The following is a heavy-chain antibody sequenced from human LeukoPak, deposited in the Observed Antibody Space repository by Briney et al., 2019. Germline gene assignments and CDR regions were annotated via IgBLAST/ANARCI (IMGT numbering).Heavy chain of an antibody. CDR2: IKQDGSEK. V-gene: IGHV3-7*01. CDR3: ARDNYYGSGSYPPLDY. Sequence: GGSLRLSCAASGFTFSSYWMSWVRQAPGKGLEWVANIKQDGSEKYYVDSVKGRFTISRDNAKNSLYLRMNSLRGEDTAVYYCARDNYYGSGSYPPLDYWGQGTLVTVSS. CDR1: GFTFSSYW. J-gene: IGHJ4*02. D-gene: IGHD3-10*01.